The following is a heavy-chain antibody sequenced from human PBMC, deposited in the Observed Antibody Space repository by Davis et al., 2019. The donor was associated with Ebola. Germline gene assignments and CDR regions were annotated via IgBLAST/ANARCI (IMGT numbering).Heavy chain of an antibody. J-gene: IGHJ6*02. CDR2: ISYDGSNK. Sequence: GESLKISCAASGFTFSSYAMHWVRQAPGKGLEWVAVISYDGSNKYYADSVKGRFTISRDNSKNTLYLQMNSLRAEDTAVYYCARGSAGYYYYGMDVWGQGTTVIVSS. V-gene: IGHV3-30-3*01. CDR1: GFTFSSYA. CDR3: ARGSAGYYYYGMDV.